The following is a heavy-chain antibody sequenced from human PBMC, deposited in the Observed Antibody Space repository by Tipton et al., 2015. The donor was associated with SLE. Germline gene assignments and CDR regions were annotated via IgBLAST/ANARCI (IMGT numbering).Heavy chain of an antibody. D-gene: IGHD4-23*01. V-gene: IGHV3-74*01. J-gene: IGHJ4*02. CDR1: GFTFSSYW. CDR3: ASFGVNPRLDN. CDR2: INVDGSDT. Sequence: SLRLSCAASGFTFSSYWMHWVRQPPGKGLVWVSRINVDGSDTYYADSLKGRFTISRDNARNTLYLQMHSLRADDTAVYYCASFGVNPRLDNWGQGTLVTVSS.